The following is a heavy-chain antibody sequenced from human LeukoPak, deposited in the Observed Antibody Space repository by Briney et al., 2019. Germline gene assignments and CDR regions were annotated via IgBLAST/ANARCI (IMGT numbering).Heavy chain of an antibody. CDR2: IYYSGST. D-gene: IGHD6-13*01. CDR3: ARHHISSSWLPITLRGGYFQH. V-gene: IGHV4-59*08. CDR1: GGSISSYY. Sequence: SETLSLTCTVSGGSISSYYWSWIRQPPGKGLEWIGYIYYSGSTNYNPSLKSRVTISVDTSKNQFSLKLSSVTAADTAVYYCARHHISSSWLPITLRGGYFQHWGQGTLVTVSS. J-gene: IGHJ1*01.